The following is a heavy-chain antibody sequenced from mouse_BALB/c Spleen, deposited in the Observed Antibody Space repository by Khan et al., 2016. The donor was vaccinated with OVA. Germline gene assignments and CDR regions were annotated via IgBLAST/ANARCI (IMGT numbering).Heavy chain of an antibody. J-gene: IGHJ1*01. CDR1: GYTFTNYG. Sequence: QIQLVQSGPELKKPGETVKISCKASGYTFTNYGMNWVKQAPGKALKWMGWINTYTGEPTYADDFKGRFALSLEASASTAYLQINNRKNEDVATYFCSRISSYWYFDVWGAGTTVTVSS. V-gene: IGHV9-1*02. CDR3: SRISSYWYFDV. D-gene: IGHD6-2*01. CDR2: INTYTGEP.